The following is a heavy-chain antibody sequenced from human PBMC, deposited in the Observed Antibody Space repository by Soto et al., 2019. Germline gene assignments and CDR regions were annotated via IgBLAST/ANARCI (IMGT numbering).Heavy chain of an antibody. D-gene: IGHD1-26*01. CDR1: GYTFTSCA. J-gene: IGHJ4*02. V-gene: IGHV1-3*01. Sequence: ASVKVSSKASGYTFTSCAMHWLRHAAGQRLEWMGWINAGNGNTKYSQKFQGRVTITRDTSASTAYMELGRLRSEDTAVYCCAGGPSGSNGPGDYWGQGTLVTVSS. CDR2: INAGNGNT. CDR3: AGGPSGSNGPGDY.